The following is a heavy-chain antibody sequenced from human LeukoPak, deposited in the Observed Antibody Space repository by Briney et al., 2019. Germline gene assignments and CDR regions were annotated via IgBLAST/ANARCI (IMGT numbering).Heavy chain of an antibody. CDR1: GFTFSSYA. J-gene: IGHJ4*02. D-gene: IGHD1-26*01. CDR2: ISGSGGST. V-gene: IGHV3-23*01. Sequence: GGSLRLSCAASGFTFSSYAMSWVRQAPGKGLEWVSAISGSGGSTYYADSVKGRFTISRDNSKNTLYLQMNSPRAEDTAVYYCAKGGYSGSYFDYWGQGTLVTVSS. CDR3: AKGGYSGSYFDY.